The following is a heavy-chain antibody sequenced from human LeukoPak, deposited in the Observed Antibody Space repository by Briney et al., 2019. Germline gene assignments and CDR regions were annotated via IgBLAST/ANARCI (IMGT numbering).Heavy chain of an antibody. D-gene: IGHD2-2*01. Sequence: RGSLRLSCAASGFTFNDYALHWVRQAPGKGLEWVAVVSYDGSNIYYADSVKGRFTISRDDSKNTLYLQMNSLRADDTALYYCARDPRTYCSSTSCYAFDYWGQGTLVTVSS. CDR1: GFTFNDYA. J-gene: IGHJ4*02. V-gene: IGHV3-30*04. CDR2: VSYDGSNI. CDR3: ARDPRTYCSSTSCYAFDY.